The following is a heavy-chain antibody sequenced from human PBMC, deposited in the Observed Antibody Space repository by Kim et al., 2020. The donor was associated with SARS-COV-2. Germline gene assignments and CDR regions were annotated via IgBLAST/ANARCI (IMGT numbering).Heavy chain of an antibody. J-gene: IGHJ6*02. Sequence: GGSLRLSCAVSGLIVSSNHMSWVRQAPGKGLEWVSFTYSGGSTDYADSVKGRFTISRDNSKNTVYLQMNSLRMEDTAVYYCARDLVEVSRGLHYDYGMDVWGRGTTVTVSS. CDR1: GLIVSSNH. CDR2: TYSGGST. D-gene: IGHD3-22*01. V-gene: IGHV3-53*01. CDR3: ARDLVEVSRGLHYDYGMDV.